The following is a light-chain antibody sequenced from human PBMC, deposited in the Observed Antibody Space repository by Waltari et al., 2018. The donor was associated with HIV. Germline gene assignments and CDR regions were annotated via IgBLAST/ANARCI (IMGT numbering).Light chain of an antibody. CDR2: EVT. V-gene: IGLV2-8*01. Sequence: QSVLTQPPSASGSLGQSVTISCTGTSSDVGGYPYVAWYQYNPGKVPKLLIYEVTKRPSGVPDRFSASKSGNTASLPVSGLQAEDEADYYCSSYAGFNNFVIFGGGTKLTVL. CDR3: SSYAGFNNFVI. J-gene: IGLJ2*01. CDR1: SSDVGGYPY.